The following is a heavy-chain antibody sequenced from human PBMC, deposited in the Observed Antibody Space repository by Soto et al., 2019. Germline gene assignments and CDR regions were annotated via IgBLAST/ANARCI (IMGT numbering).Heavy chain of an antibody. CDR1: GGSFSGYY. CDR3: ARGWALLTQRFLEWYRSPYYYYGMDV. Sequence: SETLSLTCAVYGGSFSGYYWSWIRQPPGKGLEWIGEINHSGSTNYNPSLKSRVTISVDTSKNQFSLKLSSVTAADTAVYYCARGWALLTQRFLEWYRSPYYYYGMDVWGQGTTVTVSS. V-gene: IGHV4-34*01. CDR2: INHSGST. J-gene: IGHJ6*02. D-gene: IGHD3-3*01.